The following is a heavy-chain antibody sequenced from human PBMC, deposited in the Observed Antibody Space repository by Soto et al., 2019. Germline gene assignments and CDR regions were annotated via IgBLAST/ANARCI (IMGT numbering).Heavy chain of an antibody. CDR1: GYTFMSYP. Sequence: ASVKVSCKASGYTFMSYPLHWVRQAPGQRPEWMGWINAGGDITQFSQKFQGRLTFTRDTSASTGYMELRSLRSEDTAVYYCARDSFSLVRGVMTYLDYWGQGTLVTVSS. CDR3: ARDSFSLVRGVMTYLDY. J-gene: IGHJ4*02. D-gene: IGHD3-10*01. CDR2: INAGGDIT. V-gene: IGHV1-3*01.